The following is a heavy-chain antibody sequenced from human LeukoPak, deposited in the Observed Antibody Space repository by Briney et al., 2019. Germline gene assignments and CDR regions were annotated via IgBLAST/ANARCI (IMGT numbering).Heavy chain of an antibody. CDR3: ARDQFVIVGATKSFDY. CDR2: ISAYNGNT. V-gene: IGHV1-18*01. CDR1: GYTFTSYG. D-gene: IGHD1-26*01. Sequence: GASVQVSCKAAGYTFTSYGISWGRQARGQGREWMGWISAYNGNTNYAHKLQGRVTMTTDTSTSTAYMELRSLRSDDTAVYYCARDQFVIVGATKSFDYWGQGTLVTVSS. J-gene: IGHJ4*02.